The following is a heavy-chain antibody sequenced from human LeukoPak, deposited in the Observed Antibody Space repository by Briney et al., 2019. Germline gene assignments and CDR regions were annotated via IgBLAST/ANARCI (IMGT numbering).Heavy chain of an antibody. CDR3: ARHPRTIWSTISDNWLDS. CDR1: GDSFATYG. J-gene: IGHJ5*01. V-gene: IGHV1-18*01. CDR2: ISPYNGKT. D-gene: IGHD2-8*01. Sequence: ASVKVSYKASGDSFATYGLSWVRRAPGQGLEWMGWISPYNGKTDYARKFQDRVTMTTYISTTTAYMELTSLTSDDTAVYFCARHPRTIWSTISDNWLDSWGQGTLVTVSS.